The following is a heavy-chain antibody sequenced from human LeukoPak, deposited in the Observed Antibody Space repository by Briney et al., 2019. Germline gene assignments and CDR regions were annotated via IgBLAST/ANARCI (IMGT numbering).Heavy chain of an antibody. Sequence: QPGGSLRLSCAASGFTFSGYWMSWVRQAPGKGLEWVANIKHDGSEKYHVASVKGRFTISRDNSQNSLYLQMNSLRAEDTAVYYCARRGTYGSAPGNYYMDVWGKGTTVTVSS. D-gene: IGHD3-10*01. J-gene: IGHJ6*03. CDR3: ARRGTYGSAPGNYYMDV. V-gene: IGHV3-7*01. CDR2: IKHDGSEK. CDR1: GFTFSGYW.